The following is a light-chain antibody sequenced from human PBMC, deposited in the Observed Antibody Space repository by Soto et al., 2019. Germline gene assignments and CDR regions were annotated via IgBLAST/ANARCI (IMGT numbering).Light chain of an antibody. V-gene: IGKV3-20*01. CDR3: QQYGSSPLT. Sequence: EIVLTQSPGTLSLSPGERATLSCRASQSVSSSFLAWYQQKHCQAPRLLIDGATSRATGTPDRFSGSGSGQDFTLNSSRLEPEDAAVYSCQQYGSSPLTFGGGTMVEIK. CDR2: GAT. J-gene: IGKJ4*01. CDR1: QSVSSSF.